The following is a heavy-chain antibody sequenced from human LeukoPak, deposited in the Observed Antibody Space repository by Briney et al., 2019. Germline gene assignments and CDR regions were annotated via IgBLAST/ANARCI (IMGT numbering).Heavy chain of an antibody. CDR3: AKRGHIEVVEMNYYSYYGMDV. CDR1: GFTFSGYA. D-gene: IGHD2-2*01. J-gene: IGHJ6*02. V-gene: IGHV3-23*01. Sequence: PGGSLRLSCAASGFTFSGYAMSWVRQAPGKGLEWVSTISGSGGITYYADSVKGRFTISRDNSKNTLYLQMDSLRAEDTAVYYCAKRGHIEVVEMNYYSYYGMDVWGQGTTVPVSS. CDR2: ISGSGGIT.